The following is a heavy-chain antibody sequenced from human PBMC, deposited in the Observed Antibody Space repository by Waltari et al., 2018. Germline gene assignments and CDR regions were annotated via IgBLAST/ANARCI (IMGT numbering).Heavy chain of an antibody. J-gene: IGHJ4*02. D-gene: IGHD2-15*01. CDR3: ARSQSPTVVDDY. CDR1: GGSISSYY. CDR2: IYYSGST. V-gene: IGHV4-59*01. Sequence: QVQLQESGPGLVKPSETLSLTCTVSGGSISSYYWSWIRQPPGKGLEWIGYIYYSGSTNYNPSLKSRVTISVDTSKNQFSLKLSSVTAADTAGYYCARSQSPTVVDDYWGQGTLVTVSS.